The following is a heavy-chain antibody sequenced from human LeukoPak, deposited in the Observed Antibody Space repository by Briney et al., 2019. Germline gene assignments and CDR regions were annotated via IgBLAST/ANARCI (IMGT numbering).Heavy chain of an antibody. D-gene: IGHD3-3*01. CDR2: ISDSSTTI. J-gene: IGHJ4*02. Sequence: GGSLRLSCAASGFTFSSYNMNWVRQAPGKGLEWVSYISDSSTTIYYADSVKGRFTISRDNAKNSLYLQMNSLRAEDTDVYYCSRVGGGAYDFWSGYYTGYFDYWGQGTLVPVSS. V-gene: IGHV3-48*01. CDR3: SRVGGGAYDFWSGYYTGYFDY. CDR1: GFTFSSYN.